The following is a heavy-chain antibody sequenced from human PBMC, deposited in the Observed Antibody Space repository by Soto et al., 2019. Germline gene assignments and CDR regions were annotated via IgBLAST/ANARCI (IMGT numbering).Heavy chain of an antibody. D-gene: IGHD6-13*01. Sequence: PGESLKITCKGSGYSFTSYWISWVRQMPGKGLEWMGRIDPSDSYTNYSPSFQGHVTISADKSISTAYLQWSSLKASDTAMYYCAGLRPAAAGGPYYYYYGMDVWGQGTTVIVSS. J-gene: IGHJ6*02. CDR2: IDPSDSYT. V-gene: IGHV5-10-1*01. CDR3: AGLRPAAAGGPYYYYYGMDV. CDR1: GYSFTSYW.